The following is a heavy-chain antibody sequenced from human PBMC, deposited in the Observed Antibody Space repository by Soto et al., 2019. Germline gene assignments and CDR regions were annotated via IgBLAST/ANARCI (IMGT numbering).Heavy chain of an antibody. CDR3: ASLHRFNCGGDCYSSYYYYGMDV. Sequence: PSETLSLTCAVYGGSFSGYYWGWIRQPPGKGLGWIGEINHSGSTNYNPSLKSRVTISVDTSKNQFSLKLSSVTAADTAVYYCASLHRFNCGGDCYSSYYYYGMDVWGQGTTVTVSS. D-gene: IGHD2-21*02. CDR1: GGSFSGYY. V-gene: IGHV4-34*01. CDR2: INHSGST. J-gene: IGHJ6*02.